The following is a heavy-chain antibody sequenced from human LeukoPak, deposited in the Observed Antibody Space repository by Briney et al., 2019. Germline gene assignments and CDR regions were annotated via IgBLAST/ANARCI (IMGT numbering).Heavy chain of an antibody. Sequence: PSETLSLTCTVSGGSISSYYWSWIRQPPGKGLEWIGNIYYSGSTNYNPSLKSRVTISVDTSKNQFSLKLSSVTAADTAVYYCAREDPAVTFDYWGQGTLVTVSS. J-gene: IGHJ4*02. D-gene: IGHD4-17*01. CDR1: GGSISSYY. CDR3: AREDPAVTFDY. CDR2: IYYSGST. V-gene: IGHV4-59*01.